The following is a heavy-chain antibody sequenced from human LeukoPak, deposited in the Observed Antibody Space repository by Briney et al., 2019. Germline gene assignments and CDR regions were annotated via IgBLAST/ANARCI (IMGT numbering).Heavy chain of an antibody. CDR3: AKDSNLSGRYPDPFDI. J-gene: IGHJ3*02. V-gene: IGHV3-53*01. D-gene: IGHD1-26*01. CDR1: GFTVSRNY. Sequence: GSLRLSCVASGFTVSRNYVTWVRQPPGKGLEWVSVIYSGGTIYYADSVKGRFTISRDNSKTTLFLQMNSLRVEDTAVYYCAKDSNLSGRYPDPFDIWGHGTMVTVSS. CDR2: IYSGGTI.